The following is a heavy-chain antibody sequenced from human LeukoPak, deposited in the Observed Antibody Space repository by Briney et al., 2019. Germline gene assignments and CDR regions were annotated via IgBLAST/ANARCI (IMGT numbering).Heavy chain of an antibody. CDR1: GFTFSDYA. CDR2: IRNKANGGTT. J-gene: IGHJ3*02. Sequence: GGSLRLSCTTSGFTFSDYAVSWVRQAPGEGLEWIGFIRNKANGGTTEYAASVKGRFTISRDDPKTIAHLQMSSLKTEDTAVYYCSRFYSSGWASGAFDIWGQGTMVTVSS. D-gene: IGHD3-22*01. CDR3: SRFYSSGWASGAFDI. V-gene: IGHV3-49*04.